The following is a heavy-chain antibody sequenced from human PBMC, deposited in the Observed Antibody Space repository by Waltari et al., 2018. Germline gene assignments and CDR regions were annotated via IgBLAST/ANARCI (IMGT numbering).Heavy chain of an antibody. Sequence: QVQLQESGPSLLKPSEPRSVICPVSGGSISGFYWSWVRQPPGKGLDWIGYIYYTGCTNFNPSLKSRVTMSVDTSKNQFSLKLSSVTAADTAFYYCARGGGGDWEWFDPWGQGTLVTVSS. V-gene: IGHV4-59*01. J-gene: IGHJ5*02. CDR1: GGSISGFY. CDR2: IYYTGCT. D-gene: IGHD2-21*02. CDR3: ARGGGGDWEWFDP.